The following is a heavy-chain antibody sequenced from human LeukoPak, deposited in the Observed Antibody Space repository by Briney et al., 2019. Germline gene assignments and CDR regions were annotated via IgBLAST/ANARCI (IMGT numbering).Heavy chain of an antibody. CDR2: ISYDGSNK. D-gene: IGHD2-15*01. J-gene: IGHJ6*02. CDR3: AREGYCSGGSCYSSLYYYYGMDV. CDR1: GFTFSSYG. V-gene: IGHV3-30*03. Sequence: GGSLRLSCAASGFTFSSYGMHWVRQAPGKGLEWVAVISYDGSNKYYADSVKGRFTISRDNSKNTLYLQMNSLRSDDTAVYYCAREGYCSGGSCYSSLYYYYGMDVWGQGTTVTVSS.